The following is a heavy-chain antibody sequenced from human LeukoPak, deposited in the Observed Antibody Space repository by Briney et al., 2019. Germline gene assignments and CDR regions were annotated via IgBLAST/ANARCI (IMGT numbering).Heavy chain of an antibody. CDR3: ARHDAEMATILGGY. D-gene: IGHD5-24*01. CDR1: GYSISSGYY. Sequence: KPSETLSLTCAVSGYSISSGYYWGWIRQPPGKGLEWIGSIYHSGSTFYNPSLKSRVTISVDTSKNQFSLTPSSVTAADTAVYYCARHDAEMATILGGYWGQGTLVTVSS. V-gene: IGHV4-38-2*01. J-gene: IGHJ4*02. CDR2: IYHSGST.